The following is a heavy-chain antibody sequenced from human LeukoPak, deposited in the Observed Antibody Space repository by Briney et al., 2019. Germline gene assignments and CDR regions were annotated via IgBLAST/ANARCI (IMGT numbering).Heavy chain of an antibody. CDR3: ASGLRTFDY. Sequence: GGSLRLSCAASGFTFSSYWMSWVRQAPGKGLEWVANIKQDGSEKYFVDSVKGRFTISRDNAKNSLYLQVNSLRAEDTAVYYCASGLRTFDYWGQGTQVTVSS. D-gene: IGHD5-12*01. CDR2: IKQDGSEK. V-gene: IGHV3-7*01. J-gene: IGHJ4*02. CDR1: GFTFSSYW.